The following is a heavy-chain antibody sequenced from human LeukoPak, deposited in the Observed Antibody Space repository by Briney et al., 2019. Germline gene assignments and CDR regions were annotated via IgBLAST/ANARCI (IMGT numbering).Heavy chain of an antibody. CDR1: GYSFTSYW. Sequence: RESLKISCKGSGYSFTSYWIGWVRQMPGKGLEWMGIIYPGDSDTRYGPSFQGQVTISADKSTTTAYLQWSSLKASDTAVYYCARLPRFLEAGWRPDYWGQGTLVTVSS. J-gene: IGHJ4*02. D-gene: IGHD6-19*01. V-gene: IGHV5-51*01. CDR2: IYPGDSDT. CDR3: ARLPRFLEAGWRPDY.